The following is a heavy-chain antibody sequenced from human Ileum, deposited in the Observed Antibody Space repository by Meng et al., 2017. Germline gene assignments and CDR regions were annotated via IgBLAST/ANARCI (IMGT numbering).Heavy chain of an antibody. D-gene: IGHD3-3*01. Sequence: QVQLPESGPGLVKPAQTLSLTYTVSGGSISSGDYYWSWIRQPPGKGLEWIGYIYYSGSTYYNPSLKSRVTISVDTSKNQFSLKLSSVTAADTAVYYCARENTIFGVVWGSWFDPWGQGTLVTVSS. CDR2: IYYSGST. J-gene: IGHJ5*02. V-gene: IGHV4-30-4*01. CDR3: ARENTIFGVVWGSWFDP. CDR1: GGSISSGDYY.